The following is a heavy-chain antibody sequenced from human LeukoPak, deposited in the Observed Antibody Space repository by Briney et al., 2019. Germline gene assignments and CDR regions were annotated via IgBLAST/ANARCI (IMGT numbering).Heavy chain of an antibody. CDR2: IYYSGST. CDR1: GGSISSYY. Sequence: SETLSLTCTVSGGSISSYYWSWIRQPPGKGLEWIGYIYYSGSTNYNPSLKSRVTISVDTSKNQFSLKLSSVTAADTAVYYCARDPIVVVPAAPDRFDPWGQGTLVAVSS. D-gene: IGHD2-2*01. J-gene: IGHJ5*02. V-gene: IGHV4-59*12. CDR3: ARDPIVVVPAAPDRFDP.